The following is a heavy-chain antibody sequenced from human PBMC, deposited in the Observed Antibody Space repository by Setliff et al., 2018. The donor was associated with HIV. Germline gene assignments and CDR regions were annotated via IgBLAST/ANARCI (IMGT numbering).Heavy chain of an antibody. V-gene: IGHV3-23*01. CDR3: ARGPRSTGWYRPTRAPGNWFDP. J-gene: IGHJ5*02. CDR1: GFSFRSYA. Sequence: PGGSLRLSCAASGFSFRSYAVSWVRQAPGKGLEWVSVISGSGDITYYRESVKGRFTVSRDNAKNSLYLQMNSLRAEDTAVYYCARGPRSTGWYRPTRAPGNWFDPWGQGTLVTVSS. D-gene: IGHD6-19*01. CDR2: ISGSGDIT.